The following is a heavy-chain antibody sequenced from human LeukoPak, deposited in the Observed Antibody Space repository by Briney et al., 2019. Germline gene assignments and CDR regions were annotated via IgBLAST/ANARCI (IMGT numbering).Heavy chain of an antibody. CDR1: GGSISSYY. J-gene: IGHJ2*01. V-gene: IGHV4-59*01. CDR3: ARGAYYYDSSGYYYGRYFDL. Sequence: PSETLSLTCTVSGGSISSYYWSWIRQPPGKGLEWIGYIYYSGSTNYNPSLKSRVTIPVDTSKNQFSLKLSSVTAADTAVYYCARGAYYYDSSGYYYGRYFDLWGRGTLVTVSS. D-gene: IGHD3-22*01. CDR2: IYYSGST.